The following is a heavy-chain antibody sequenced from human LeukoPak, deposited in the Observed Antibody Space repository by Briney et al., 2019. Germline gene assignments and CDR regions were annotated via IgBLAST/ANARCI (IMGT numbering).Heavy chain of an antibody. CDR1: GGSLSSYY. Sequence: SETLSLICTVSGGSLSSYYWSWIRQPAGKGLEWIGRIYTSGSTNYNPSLKSRVTMSVDTSKNQFSLKLSSVTAADTAVYYCARSSPRWFGESPPKIPFDYWGQGNLVTVSS. CDR2: IYTSGST. V-gene: IGHV4-4*07. D-gene: IGHD3-10*01. J-gene: IGHJ4*02. CDR3: ARSSPRWFGESPPKIPFDY.